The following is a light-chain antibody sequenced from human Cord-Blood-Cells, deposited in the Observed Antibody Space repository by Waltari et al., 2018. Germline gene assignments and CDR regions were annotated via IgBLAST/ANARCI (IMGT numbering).Light chain of an antibody. CDR3: QQYNSYSYT. V-gene: IGKV1-5*03. J-gene: IGKJ2*01. CDR2: KAS. CDR1: QSISSW. Sequence: DIQMTQSPSTLSASVGDRVTITCRASQSISSWLAWYQQKPGKAPKLLIYKASSLESGVPSRFSGSGCGTEFTLTISSLQPDDFATYDCQQYNSYSYTFGQGTKLEIK.